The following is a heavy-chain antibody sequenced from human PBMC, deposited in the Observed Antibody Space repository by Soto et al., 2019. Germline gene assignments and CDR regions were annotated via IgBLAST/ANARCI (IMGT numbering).Heavy chain of an antibody. J-gene: IGHJ4*02. Sequence: PSETLSLTCTVSGGSISSGGYYWSWIRQHPGKGLEWIGYIYYSGSTYYNPSLKSRVTISVDTSKNQFSLKLSSVTAADTAVYYCARLGPYYDSSGYGEPTDYWGRGTLVTVSS. CDR1: GGSISSGGYY. D-gene: IGHD3-22*01. CDR3: ARLGPYYDSSGYGEPTDY. CDR2: IYYSGST. V-gene: IGHV4-31*03.